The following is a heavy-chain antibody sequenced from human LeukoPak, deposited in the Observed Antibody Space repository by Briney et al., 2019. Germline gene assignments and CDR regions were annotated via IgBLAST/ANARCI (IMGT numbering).Heavy chain of an antibody. CDR2: INHSGST. J-gene: IGHJ5*02. CDR1: GGPFSGYY. V-gene: IGHV4-34*01. D-gene: IGHD5/OR15-5a*01. Sequence: PSETLSLTCAVYGGPFSGYYWSWIRQPPGKGLEWIGEINHSGSTNYNPSLKSRVTISADTSKNQFSLNLSSVTAADTAVYYCARDVSILSNWFDPCGQGTLVTVSS. CDR3: ARDVSILSNWFDP.